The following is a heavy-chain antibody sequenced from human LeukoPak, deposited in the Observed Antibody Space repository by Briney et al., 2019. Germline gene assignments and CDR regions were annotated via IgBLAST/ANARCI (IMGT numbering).Heavy chain of an antibody. CDR1: GFTFSSYS. CDR3: AKDLGVRAAAGSDY. V-gene: IGHV3-9*01. Sequence: GGSLRLSCAASGFTFSSYSMNWVRQAPGKGLEWVSGISWNSGSIGYADSVKGRFTISRDNAKNSLYLQMNSLRAEDTALYYCAKDLGVRAAAGSDYWGQGTLVTVSS. J-gene: IGHJ4*02. D-gene: IGHD6-13*01. CDR2: ISWNSGSI.